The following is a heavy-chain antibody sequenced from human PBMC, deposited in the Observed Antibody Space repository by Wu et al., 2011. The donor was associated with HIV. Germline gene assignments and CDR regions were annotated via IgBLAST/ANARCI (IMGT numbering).Heavy chain of an antibody. Sequence: WVRQMPEGLEWMGNIYPGDSDTRYNPSFQGQVTISVDNSTNTAYLEWSSLTASDTAVYFCARGGNSYYFDPWGQGTLVIVSS. CDR2: IYPGDSDT. J-gene: IGHJ5*02. V-gene: IGHV5-51*01. D-gene: IGHD2-21*01. CDR3: ARGGNSYYFDP.